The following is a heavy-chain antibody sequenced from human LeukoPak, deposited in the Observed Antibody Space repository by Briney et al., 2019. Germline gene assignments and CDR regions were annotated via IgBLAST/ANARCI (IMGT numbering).Heavy chain of an antibody. CDR1: GFTFSSYG. V-gene: IGHV3-30*18. CDR2: ISYDGSNK. Sequence: PGRSLRLSCAASGFTFSSYGMHWVRRAPGKGLEWVAVISYDGSNKYYADSVKGRFTISRDNSKNTLYLQMNSLRAEDTAVYYCAKDWGGEGVTGVDYWGQGTLVTVSS. D-gene: IGHD3-10*01. CDR3: AKDWGGEGVTGVDY. J-gene: IGHJ4*02.